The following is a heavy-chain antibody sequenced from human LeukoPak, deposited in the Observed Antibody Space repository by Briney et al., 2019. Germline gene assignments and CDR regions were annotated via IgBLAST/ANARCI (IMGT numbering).Heavy chain of an antibody. D-gene: IGHD2-2*01. CDR2: ISGSGGST. CDR3: AKDRADCSNTSCYASFDY. J-gene: IGHJ4*02. V-gene: IGHV3-23*01. CDR1: GFTFSSYA. Sequence: GGSLRLSCAASGFTFSSYAINWVRQAPGKGLEWVSAISGSGGSTFYADSVKGRFTISRDNSKNTLYLQMNSLRAEDTAVYYCAKDRADCSNTSCYASFDYWGQGTLVTVSP.